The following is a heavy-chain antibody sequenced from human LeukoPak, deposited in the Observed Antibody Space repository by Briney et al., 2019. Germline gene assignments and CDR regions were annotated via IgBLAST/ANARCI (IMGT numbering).Heavy chain of an antibody. CDR1: GFTFSSYA. Sequence: GGSLRLSCAASGFTFSSYAMHWVRQAPGKGLEWVAVISYDGSNKYYADSVKGRFTISRDNSKNTLYLQMNSLRAEDTAVYYCARDTRRVYGDYDGYAFDIWGQGTMVTISS. J-gene: IGHJ3*02. V-gene: IGHV3-30-3*01. CDR2: ISYDGSNK. D-gene: IGHD4-17*01. CDR3: ARDTRRVYGDYDGYAFDI.